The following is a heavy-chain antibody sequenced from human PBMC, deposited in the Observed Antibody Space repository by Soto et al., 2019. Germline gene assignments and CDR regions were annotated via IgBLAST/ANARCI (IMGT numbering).Heavy chain of an antibody. CDR1: GGTFSSYT. Sequence: QVQLVQSGAEVKKPGSSVKVSCKASGGTFSSYTISWVRQAPGQGLEWMGRIIPILGIANYAQKFQGRVTINADXXTXAXXMELSSLRSEDTAVYYCARDDGGSSSWYLVHGFDPWGQGTLVTVSS. V-gene: IGHV1-69*08. J-gene: IGHJ5*02. CDR2: IIPILGIA. CDR3: ARDDGGSSSWYLVHGFDP. D-gene: IGHD6-13*01.